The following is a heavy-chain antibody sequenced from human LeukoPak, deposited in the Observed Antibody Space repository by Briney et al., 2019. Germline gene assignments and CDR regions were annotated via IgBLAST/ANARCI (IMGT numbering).Heavy chain of an antibody. Sequence: AGGSLRLSCAASGFKFKDYYMNWIRQAPGKGLEWVASIKHDGSEKYYVDSVRGRFTISRDNTMNSLYLQMSSLRAEDTAVYYCATDRGWRTSGYYLYYFEYWGQGTLVTYSS. CDR1: GFKFKDYY. CDR3: ATDRGWRTSGYYLYYFEY. D-gene: IGHD3-3*01. CDR2: IKHDGSEK. J-gene: IGHJ4*02. V-gene: IGHV3-7*01.